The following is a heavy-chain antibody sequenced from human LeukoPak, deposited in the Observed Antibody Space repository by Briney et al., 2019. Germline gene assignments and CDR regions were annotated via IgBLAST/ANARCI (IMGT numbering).Heavy chain of an antibody. J-gene: IGHJ4*02. Sequence: GGSVKVSCKASGYTFTGYYMHWVRQAPGQGLEWMGWINPNSGDTNYAQKFQGRVTMTRDTSISTAYMELSRLRSDDTAVYYCAGGGGIRWGTHYYFDYWGQGTLVTVSS. CDR1: GYTFTGYY. CDR3: AGGGGIRWGTHYYFDY. V-gene: IGHV1-2*02. CDR2: INPNSGDT. D-gene: IGHD3-16*01.